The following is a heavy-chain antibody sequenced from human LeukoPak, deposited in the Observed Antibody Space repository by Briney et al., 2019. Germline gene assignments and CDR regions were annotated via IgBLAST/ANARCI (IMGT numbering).Heavy chain of an antibody. Sequence: ASVKVSCKASGGTFSSYAISWVRQAPGQGLEWMGRIIAILGIANYAQKFQGRVTITADKSTSTAYMELSSLRSEDTAVYYCARAGSSGYYYFDYWGQGTLVTVSS. V-gene: IGHV1-69*04. J-gene: IGHJ4*02. D-gene: IGHD3-22*01. CDR2: IIAILGIA. CDR3: ARAGSSGYYYFDY. CDR1: GGTFSSYA.